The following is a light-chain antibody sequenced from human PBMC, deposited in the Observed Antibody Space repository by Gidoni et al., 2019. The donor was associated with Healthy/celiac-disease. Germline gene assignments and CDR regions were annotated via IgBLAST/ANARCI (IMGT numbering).Light chain of an antibody. CDR1: QSLLHSNGYNY. CDR3: MQALQTPRT. CDR2: LGS. J-gene: IGKJ1*01. Sequence: DIVMTQSPLSLPVTPGEAASISCRSSQSLLHSNGYNYLDWYLQKPGQSPQLLIYLGSNRASGVPDRFSGSRSGTDFTLRISRVEAEDVGVYYCMQALQTPRTFGQGTKVEIK. V-gene: IGKV2-28*01.